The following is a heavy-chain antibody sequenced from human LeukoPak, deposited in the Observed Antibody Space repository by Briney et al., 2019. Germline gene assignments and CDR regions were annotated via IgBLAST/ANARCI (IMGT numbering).Heavy chain of an antibody. Sequence: GGSLRLSCAASGFTFSSYAMSWVRQAPGKGLEWVSAISGSGGSTYYADSVKGRFTISRDNSKNTLYLQMNGLRAEDTAVYYCAKDLGFGGSPWDYWGQGTLVTVSS. D-gene: IGHD1-26*01. V-gene: IGHV3-23*01. J-gene: IGHJ4*02. CDR1: GFTFSSYA. CDR2: ISGSGGST. CDR3: AKDLGFGGSPWDY.